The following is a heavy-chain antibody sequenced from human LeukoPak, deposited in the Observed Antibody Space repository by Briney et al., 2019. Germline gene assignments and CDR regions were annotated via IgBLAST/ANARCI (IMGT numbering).Heavy chain of an antibody. CDR2: IWYDGSNK. D-gene: IGHD3-10*01. V-gene: IGHV3-33*01. CDR3: ARYGSGIDY. Sequence: GGSLRLSCAASGFTFSSSGMHWVRQAPGKGLEWVAVIWYDGSNKYYAESVKGRFTISRDNSKNTLFLQMNSLRADDTAVYYCARYGSGIDYWGQGTLVTVSS. J-gene: IGHJ4*02. CDR1: GFTFSSSG.